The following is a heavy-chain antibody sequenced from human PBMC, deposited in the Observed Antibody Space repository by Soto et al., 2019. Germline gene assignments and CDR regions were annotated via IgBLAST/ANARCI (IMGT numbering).Heavy chain of an antibody. J-gene: IGHJ3*01. CDR2: VSASGRST. CDR1: GFSLTTYA. CDR3: AKVWFGESDGFDV. D-gene: IGHD3-10*01. V-gene: IGHV3-23*01. Sequence: EVQLLESGGGLVQRGGSLRLSCAVSGFSLTTYAMSWVRQAPGKGLEWVSEVSASGRSTTYADSVKGRFTTSKDTSKNTMSLQMNSLRADDTAVYYCAKVWFGESDGFDVWGRGTMVRVSS.